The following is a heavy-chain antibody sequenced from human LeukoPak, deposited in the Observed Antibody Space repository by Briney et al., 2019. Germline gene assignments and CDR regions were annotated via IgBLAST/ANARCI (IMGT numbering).Heavy chain of an antibody. V-gene: IGHV4-31*03. CDR3: ASGVDRAKTFY. D-gene: IGHD5-18*01. Sequence: SETLSLTCTVSGAPISSDGYYWHWIRQHPEKGLEWIGYIHYSGSTYYTPSLRSRVIISVDTSKNHFSLKLTSVTAADTAVYYCASGVDRAKTFYWGQGTLVTVSS. J-gene: IGHJ4*02. CDR1: GAPISSDGYY. CDR2: IHYSGST.